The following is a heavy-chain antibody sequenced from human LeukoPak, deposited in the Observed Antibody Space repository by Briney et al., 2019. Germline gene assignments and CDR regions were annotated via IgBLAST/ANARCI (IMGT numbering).Heavy chain of an antibody. V-gene: IGHV1-2*02. D-gene: IGHD5-24*01. CDR1: GYTFTSYY. J-gene: IGHJ4*02. CDR3: ARDNGYPVQGPDPYYFDS. Sequence: ASVKVSCEASGYTFTSYYIHWVRQAPGPGLKSLLCISPNSDVTKYAQKFQGRVTLTRVTSISTAYMKLTNLTYDDTAVYYCARDNGYPVQGPDPYYFDSWGQGTLVTVSS. CDR2: ISPNSDVT.